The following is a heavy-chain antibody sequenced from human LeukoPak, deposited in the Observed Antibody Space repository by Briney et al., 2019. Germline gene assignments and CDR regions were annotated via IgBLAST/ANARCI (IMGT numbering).Heavy chain of an antibody. V-gene: IGHV7-4-1*02. CDR1: GYTFTSYA. J-gene: IGHJ4*02. CDR3: ARDLYVARTGITGTTVGY. D-gene: IGHD1-7*01. CDR2: INTNTGNP. Sequence: ALVKVSCKASGYTFTSYAMNWVRQAPGQGLEWMGWINTNTGNPTYAQGFTGRFVFSLDTSVSTAYLQISSLKAEDTAVYYCARDLYVARTGITGTTVGYWGQGTLVTVSS.